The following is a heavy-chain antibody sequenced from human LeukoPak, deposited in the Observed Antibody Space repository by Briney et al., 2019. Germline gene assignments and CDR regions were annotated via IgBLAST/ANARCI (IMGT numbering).Heavy chain of an antibody. CDR3: ARDASNWSAFDS. Sequence: GASVKVSCKASGYTFSGYSMHWVRQAPGQGLEWMGRINPNSGVTYYAQKFQGRVTMTSDTSITTVYMELSSLTSDDTATYYCARDASNWSAFDSWGQGTLVIVSS. CDR2: INPNSGVT. V-gene: IGHV1-2*06. J-gene: IGHJ5*01. D-gene: IGHD1-20*01. CDR1: GYTFSGYS.